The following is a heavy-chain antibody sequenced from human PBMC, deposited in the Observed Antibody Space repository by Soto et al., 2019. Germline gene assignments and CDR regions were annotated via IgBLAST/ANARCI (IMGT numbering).Heavy chain of an antibody. D-gene: IGHD1-1*01. CDR1: GGSIGSYY. V-gene: IGHV4-59*12. CDR2: SYYSGTT. CDR3: ARSHNWNDPFGY. Sequence: SETLSLTCTVSGGSIGSYYRGWIRQPPGKGLEWIGCSYYSGTTNYNPSLKSRVTISVDTSKNQFSLKLNSVTAADTAVYFCARSHNWNDPFGYWGQGALVTVSS. J-gene: IGHJ4*02.